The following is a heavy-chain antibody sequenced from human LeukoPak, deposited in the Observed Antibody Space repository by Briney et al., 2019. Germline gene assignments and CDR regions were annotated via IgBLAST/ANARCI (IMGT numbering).Heavy chain of an antibody. J-gene: IGHJ4*02. CDR1: GGSISSYY. Sequence: PSETLSLTCSVSGGSISSYYWTWVRQPPGKGLEWIGNVFHSGSTNYSPALKSRVTISIDTSKMQFSLKLSSVTAADTAVYYCVSFPGFYFDYWGRGILVTVSS. CDR3: VSFPGFYFDY. V-gene: IGHV4-59*01. D-gene: IGHD2-21*01. CDR2: VFHSGST.